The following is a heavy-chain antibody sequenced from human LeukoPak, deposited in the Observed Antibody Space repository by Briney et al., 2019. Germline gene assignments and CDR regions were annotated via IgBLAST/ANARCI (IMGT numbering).Heavy chain of an antibody. J-gene: IGHJ4*02. D-gene: IGHD3-10*02. Sequence: SETLSLTCTVSGGSISSSSYYWGWIRQPPGKGLEWIGSIYYSGSTYYNPSLKSRVTISVDTSKNQFSLKLSSVTAADTAVYYCASNDRAGFDYWGQGTLVTVSS. V-gene: IGHV4-39*07. CDR1: GGSISSSSYY. CDR2: IYYSGST. CDR3: ASNDRAGFDY.